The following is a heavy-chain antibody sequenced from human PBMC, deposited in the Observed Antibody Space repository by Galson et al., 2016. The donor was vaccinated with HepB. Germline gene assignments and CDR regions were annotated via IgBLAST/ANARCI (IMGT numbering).Heavy chain of an antibody. J-gene: IGHJ2*01. V-gene: IGHV3-7*04. Sequence: SLRLSCAASGFTLGNYWMNRARQAPGKGLEWLANIKKDGSEINYVDSVKGRFTISRDNAKNSLYLQMNSLRAEDTALYYCTRNFDLWGRGTQVTVSS. CDR3: TRNFDL. CDR2: IKKDGSEI. CDR1: GFTLGNYW.